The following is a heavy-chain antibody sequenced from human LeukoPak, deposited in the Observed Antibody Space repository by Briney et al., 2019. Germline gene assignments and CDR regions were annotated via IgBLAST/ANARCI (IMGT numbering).Heavy chain of an antibody. CDR1: GGSISSSNYY. CDR3: ARGHDSSSWYEDY. D-gene: IGHD6-13*01. J-gene: IGHJ4*02. CDR2: IYYSGSI. Sequence: PSETLSLTCTVSGGSISSSNYYWDWIRQPPGKGLEWIGRIYYSGSIYYNPSLKSRVTISVDTSKNQFSLKLSSVTAADTAVYYCARGHDSSSWYEDYWGQGTLVTVSS. V-gene: IGHV4-39*07.